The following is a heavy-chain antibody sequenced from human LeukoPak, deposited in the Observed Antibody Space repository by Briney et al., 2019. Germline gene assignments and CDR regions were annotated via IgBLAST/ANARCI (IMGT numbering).Heavy chain of an antibody. J-gene: IGHJ6*02. Sequence: ASVKVSCKASGYTFTGYYMHWVRQAPGQGLEWMGWINPNSGNTNYAQKLQGRVTMTTDTSTSTAYMELRSLRSDDTAVYYCAREADCSSTSCSCGMDVWGQGTTVTVSS. V-gene: IGHV1-18*04. CDR1: GYTFTGYY. CDR2: INPNSGNT. D-gene: IGHD2-2*01. CDR3: AREADCSSTSCSCGMDV.